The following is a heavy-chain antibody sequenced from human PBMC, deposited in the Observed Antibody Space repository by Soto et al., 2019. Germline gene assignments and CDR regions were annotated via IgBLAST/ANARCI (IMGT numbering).Heavy chain of an antibody. J-gene: IGHJ4*02. CDR3: ASRRKPY. CDR2: ISYDGSNK. CDR1: GFTFSSYA. V-gene: IGHV3-30-3*01. Sequence: PGGSLRLSCAASGFTFSSYAMHWVRQAPGKGLEWVAVISYDGSNKYYADSVKGRFTISRDNSKNTLYLQMNSLRAEDTAVYYCASRRKPYWGQGTLVTVSS.